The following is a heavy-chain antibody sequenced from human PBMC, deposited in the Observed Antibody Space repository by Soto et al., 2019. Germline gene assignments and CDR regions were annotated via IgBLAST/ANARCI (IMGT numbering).Heavy chain of an antibody. D-gene: IGHD2-15*01. Sequence: ASVKVSCKSSGYTVTGYYMHWVRQAPGQGLEWMGWINPNSGGTNYAQKFQGRVTMTRDTSISTAYMELSRLRSDDTAVYYCARAYCSGGSCVRWDYWGKGTLVTVSS. CDR2: INPNSGGT. V-gene: IGHV1-2*02. CDR3: ARAYCSGGSCVRWDY. J-gene: IGHJ4*02. CDR1: GYTVTGYY.